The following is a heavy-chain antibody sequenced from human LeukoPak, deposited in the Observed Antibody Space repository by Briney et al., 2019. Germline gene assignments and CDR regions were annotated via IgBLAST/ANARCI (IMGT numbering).Heavy chain of an antibody. Sequence: GGSLRLSCAASGFTFSSYGMYWVRQAPGKGLVWVSRINSDGSSTSYADSVKGRFTVSRDNAKNTLYLQMNSLRAEDTAVYYCARATGSYYSLGYWGQGTLVTVSS. J-gene: IGHJ4*02. CDR2: INSDGSST. CDR1: GFTFSSYG. V-gene: IGHV3-74*01. D-gene: IGHD1-26*01. CDR3: ARATGSYYSLGY.